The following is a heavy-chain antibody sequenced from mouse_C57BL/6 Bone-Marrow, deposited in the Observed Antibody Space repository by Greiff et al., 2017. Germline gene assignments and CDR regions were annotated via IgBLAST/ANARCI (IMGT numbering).Heavy chain of an antibody. D-gene: IGHD2-3*01. Sequence: VQLQQPGAELVKPGASVKLSCKASGYTFTSYWMQWVKQRPGQGLEWIGEIDPSDSYTNYNQKFKGKATLTVDTSSSTAYMQLSSLTSEDSAVYYCARSGYYCYYFDYWGQGTTLTVSS. CDR1: GYTFTSYW. CDR3: ARSGYYCYYFDY. CDR2: IDPSDSYT. V-gene: IGHV1-50*01. J-gene: IGHJ2*01.